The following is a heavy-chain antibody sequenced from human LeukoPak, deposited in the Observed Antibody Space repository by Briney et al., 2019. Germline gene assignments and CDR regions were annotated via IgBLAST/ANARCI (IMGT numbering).Heavy chain of an antibody. D-gene: IGHD6-13*01. Sequence: GGSLRLSCAASGFTFSSYEMNWVRQAPGKGLEWVSYISSSGSTICYADSVKGRFTISRDNAKNSVYLQMNSLTDEDTAVYYCARGGGSGRYELPFDSWGQGTLVTVSS. CDR3: ARGGGSGRYELPFDS. J-gene: IGHJ4*02. CDR1: GFTFSSYE. CDR2: ISSSGSTI. V-gene: IGHV3-48*03.